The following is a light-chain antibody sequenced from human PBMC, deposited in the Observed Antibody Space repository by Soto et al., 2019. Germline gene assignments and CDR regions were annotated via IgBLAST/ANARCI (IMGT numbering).Light chain of an antibody. J-gene: IGKJ4*01. CDR1: QSVSAW. CDR2: SAS. CDR3: QHYESYPLT. V-gene: IGKV1-5*03. Sequence: DIQMTQSPSTLSASVGDRVTITCRASQSVSAWLAWYQQKPGKAPELLIYSASTVETGVPSRFSGSGSETEFTLTFSSLRPDDFASYYCQHYESYPLTFGGGTRIEIK.